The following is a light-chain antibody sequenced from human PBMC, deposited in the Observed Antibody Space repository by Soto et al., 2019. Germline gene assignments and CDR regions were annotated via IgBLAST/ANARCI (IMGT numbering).Light chain of an antibody. V-gene: IGKV3-20*01. Sequence: EIVLTQSSGTLSLSPGERVTLSCRASQSVISNYLAWYQQKSGQAPRLLIYRASTRATGIPDRFSGSGSGTDFSLIISRLEPEDSAVYYCQQYAASPLTFGGGTKLEIK. J-gene: IGKJ4*01. CDR2: RAS. CDR3: QQYAASPLT. CDR1: QSVISNY.